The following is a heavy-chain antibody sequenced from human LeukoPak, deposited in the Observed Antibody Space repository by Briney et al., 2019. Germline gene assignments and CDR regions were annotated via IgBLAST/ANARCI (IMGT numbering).Heavy chain of an antibody. J-gene: IGHJ5*02. Sequence: SVKVSCKASGGTFSSYAISWVRQAPGQGLEWMGRIIPIFGTANYAQKFQGRVTITTDESTSTAYMELSSLRSEDTAVYYCARDQLQGSSHIKTFNWFDPWGQGTLVTVSS. CDR1: GGTFSSYA. CDR2: IIPIFGTA. CDR3: ARDQLQGSSHIKTFNWFDP. D-gene: IGHD6-13*01. V-gene: IGHV1-69*05.